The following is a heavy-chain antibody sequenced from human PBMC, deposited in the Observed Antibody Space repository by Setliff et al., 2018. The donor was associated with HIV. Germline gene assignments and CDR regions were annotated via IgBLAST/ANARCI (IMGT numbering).Heavy chain of an antibody. CDR1: GFTFSSYW. V-gene: IGHV3-74*01. D-gene: IGHD6-13*01. J-gene: IGHJ5*02. Sequence: PSETLRLSCAASGFTFSSYWMHWVRQAPGKGLVWVSRINSDGSSTSYADSVKGRFTISRDNAKNTLYLQMNSLRAEDTAVYYCASLLAAAGTGSDWFDPWGQGTLVTVSS. CDR3: ASLLAAAGTGSDWFDP. CDR2: INSDGSST.